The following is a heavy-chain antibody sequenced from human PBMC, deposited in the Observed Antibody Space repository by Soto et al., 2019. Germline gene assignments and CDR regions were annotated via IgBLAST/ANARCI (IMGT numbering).Heavy chain of an antibody. CDR3: AREGDSSIWLAY. V-gene: IGHV1-3*01. Sequence: ASVKVSCKASGYTFTSYAMHWVRQAPGQRLEWMGWINAGNGNTKYSQKFQGRVTITRDTSASTAYMELSSLRSEDTALYYCAREGDSSIWLAYGGRGPLVTVSS. CDR1: GYTFTSYA. CDR2: INAGNGNT. J-gene: IGHJ4*02. D-gene: IGHD6-13*01.